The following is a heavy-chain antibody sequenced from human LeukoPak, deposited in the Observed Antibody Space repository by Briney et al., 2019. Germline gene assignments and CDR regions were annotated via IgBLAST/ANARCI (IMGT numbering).Heavy chain of an antibody. J-gene: IGHJ4*02. Sequence: PSETLSLTCTVSGGSISSSSYYWGWIRQPPGKGLKWIGSIYYSGSTYYNPSLKNRVTISVDTSKNQFSLKLSPVTAADTAVYYCARVGVDYSGNIIKYFFDYWGQGTLVTVSS. CDR2: IYYSGST. D-gene: IGHD4-23*01. V-gene: IGHV4-39*07. CDR1: GGSISSSSYY. CDR3: ARVGVDYSGNIIKYFFDY.